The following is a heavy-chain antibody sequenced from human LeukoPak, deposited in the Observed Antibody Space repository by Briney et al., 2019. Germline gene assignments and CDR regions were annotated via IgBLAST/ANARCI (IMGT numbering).Heavy chain of an antibody. V-gene: IGHV1-46*01. J-gene: IGHJ4*02. CDR1: GYTFINYY. CDR3: ARVDSKSEYYYDSSGYYYGGYYFDC. D-gene: IGHD3-22*01. CDR2: INPSGGNT. Sequence: ASVKVSCKASGYTFINYYVHWVRQAPGQGLEWMGMINPSGGNTGYAQKFQGRVTMTRDTSTSTVHVELSSLRSEDTAVYYCARVDSKSEYYYDSSGYYYGGYYFDCWSQGTLVTVSS.